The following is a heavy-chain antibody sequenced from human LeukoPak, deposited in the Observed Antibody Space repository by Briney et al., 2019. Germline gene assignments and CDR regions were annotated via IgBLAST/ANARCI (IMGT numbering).Heavy chain of an antibody. D-gene: IGHD3-22*01. CDR1: GGTFSSYA. CDR3: ARAVHYDSSGYTLTPYFDY. CDR2: IIPIFGTA. J-gene: IGHJ4*02. Sequence: SVKVSCKASGGTFSSYAISWVRQAPGQGLEWMGRIIPIFGTANYAQKFQGRVTITTDESTSTAYMELSSLRSEDTAVDYCARAVHYDSSGYTLTPYFDYWGQGTLVTVSS. V-gene: IGHV1-69*05.